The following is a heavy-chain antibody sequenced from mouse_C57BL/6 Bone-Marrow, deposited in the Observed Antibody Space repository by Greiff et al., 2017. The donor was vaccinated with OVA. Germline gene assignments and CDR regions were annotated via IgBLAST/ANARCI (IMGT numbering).Heavy chain of an antibody. J-gene: IGHJ2*01. CDR2: IRSKSSNYAT. CDR3: VRGSDGNYGGYFDY. V-gene: IGHV10-3*01. CDR1: GFTFNTYA. Sequence: EVKVVESGGGLVQPKGSLKLSCAASGFTFNTYAMHWVRQAPGRGLEWVARIRSKSSNYATYYADSVKDRFTISRDDSQSMLYLQMNNLKTEDTAMYYCVRGSDGNYGGYFDYWGQGTTLTVSS. D-gene: IGHD2-1*01.